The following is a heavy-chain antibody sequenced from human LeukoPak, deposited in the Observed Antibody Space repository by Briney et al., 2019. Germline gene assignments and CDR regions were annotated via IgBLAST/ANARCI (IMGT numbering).Heavy chain of an antibody. J-gene: IGHJ4*02. D-gene: IGHD3-10*01. CDR2: FDPENGEI. CDR1: GYILSELF. V-gene: IGHV1-24*01. CDR3: ATDGSGRYALDR. Sequence: ASVKVSCKVSGYILSELFMYWVRQTPGKGLEWMGSFDPENGEIIYAQKFQGRITMTDDTPTQTAYMGLSSLGSEDTAVYYCATDGSGRYALDRWGQGTLVTVTS.